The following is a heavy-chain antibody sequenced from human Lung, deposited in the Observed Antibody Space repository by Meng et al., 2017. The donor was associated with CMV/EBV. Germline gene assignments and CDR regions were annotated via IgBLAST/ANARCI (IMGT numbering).Heavy chain of an antibody. V-gene: IGHV1-18*01. CDR2: INTYNGNT. D-gene: IGHD3-3*01. J-gene: IGHJ4*02. CDR1: DYNFASYG. Sequence: ASVKVSCKGSDYNFASYGITWVRQAPGQGLEWMGWINTYNGNTKYAQKFQDRVIMTTDRSTRTAYMELRSLRSDDTAVYYCARSITMFQNDYWGQGTLVTVSS. CDR3: ARSITMFQNDY.